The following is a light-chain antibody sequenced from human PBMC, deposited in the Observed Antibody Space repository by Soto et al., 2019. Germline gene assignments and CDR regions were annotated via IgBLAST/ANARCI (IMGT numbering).Light chain of an antibody. Sequence: DIQMTQSPSTLSASVGDRFTITCRASQSISSWLAWYQQKPGKAPKLLIYKASSLESGVPSRFSGSGSGTEFTLTISSLQPDDFATYYCQQSGITFGQGTRLEN. V-gene: IGKV1-5*03. J-gene: IGKJ5*01. CDR3: QQSGIT. CDR2: KAS. CDR1: QSISSW.